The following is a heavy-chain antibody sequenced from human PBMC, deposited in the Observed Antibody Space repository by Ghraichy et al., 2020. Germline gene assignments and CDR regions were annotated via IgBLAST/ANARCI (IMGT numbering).Heavy chain of an antibody. Sequence: GGSLRLSCAASRFTFNIYSMNWVRQAPGKGLEWVSSISSSTSYIYYADSVKGRFTISRDNAKNSLYLQMNSLRAEDMAVYYCARSSRSWYRDFDYWGQGTLVTVSS. CDR3: ARSSRSWYRDFDY. CDR2: ISSSTSYI. D-gene: IGHD6-13*01. J-gene: IGHJ4*02. CDR1: RFTFNIYS. V-gene: IGHV3-21*01.